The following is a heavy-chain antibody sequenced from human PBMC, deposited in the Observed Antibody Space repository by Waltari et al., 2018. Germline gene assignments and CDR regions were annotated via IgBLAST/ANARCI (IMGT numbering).Heavy chain of an antibody. CDR3: AKDPGKRLYYYYGMDV. CDR2: ISGNSGSI. Sequence: ELQLVESGGGLFQRGSSLTLSVAVARVTFGDYAVPWVLSAPGKGLEWVSGISGNSGSIGYADSVKGRFTISRDNAKNSLYLQMNSLRAEDTALYYCAKDPGKRLYYYYGMDVWGQGTTVTVSS. J-gene: IGHJ6*02. D-gene: IGHD3-10*01. CDR1: RVTFGDYA. V-gene: IGHV3-9*01.